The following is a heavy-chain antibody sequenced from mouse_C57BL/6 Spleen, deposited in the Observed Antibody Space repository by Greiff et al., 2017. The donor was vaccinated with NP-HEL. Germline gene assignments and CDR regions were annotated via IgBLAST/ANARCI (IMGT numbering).Heavy chain of an antibody. CDR2: IYPRSGNT. CDR3: ARRDDYEDY. D-gene: IGHD2-4*01. J-gene: IGHJ2*01. V-gene: IGHV1-81*01. CDR1: GYTFTSYG. Sequence: QVQLKQSGAELARPGASVKLSCKVSGYTFTSYGISWVKQRTGQGLEWIGEIYPRSGNTYYNEKFKGKATLTADKSSSTAYMELRSLTSEDSAVYFCARRDDYEDYWGQGTTLTVSS.